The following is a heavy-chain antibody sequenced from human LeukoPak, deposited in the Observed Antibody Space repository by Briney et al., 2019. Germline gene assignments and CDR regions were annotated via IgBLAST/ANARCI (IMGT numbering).Heavy chain of an antibody. D-gene: IGHD3-16*02. J-gene: IGHJ4*02. CDR2: INPNSGGT. V-gene: IGHV1-2*02. CDR3: ASTPTYYDYVWGSYRWGGFDY. Sequence: GASVKVSCKASGYTFTGYYMHWVRQAPGQGLEWMGWINPNSGGTNYAQKFQGRVTMTRDTSISTAYMELSRLRSDDTAVYYCASTPTYYDYVWGSYRWGGFDYWGQGTLVTVSS. CDR1: GYTFTGYY.